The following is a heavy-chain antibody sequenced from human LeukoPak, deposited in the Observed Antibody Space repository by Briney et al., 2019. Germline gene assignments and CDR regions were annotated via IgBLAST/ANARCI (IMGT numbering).Heavy chain of an antibody. CDR1: GYTFTGYY. CDR2: INPNSGGT. Sequence: GESLKISCKGSGYTFTGYYMHWVRQAPGQGLEWMGWINPNSGGTNYAQKFQGRVTMTRDTSISTAYMELSRLRSDDTAVYYCARVRGVIVDYGMDVWGQGTTVTVSS. J-gene: IGHJ6*02. CDR3: ARVRGVIVDYGMDV. V-gene: IGHV1-2*02. D-gene: IGHD3-10*01.